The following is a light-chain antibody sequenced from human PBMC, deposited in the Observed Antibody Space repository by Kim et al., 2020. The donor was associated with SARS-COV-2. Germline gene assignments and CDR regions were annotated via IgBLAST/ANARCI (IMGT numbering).Light chain of an antibody. V-gene: IGKV3-15*01. Sequence: VVTQSPATLSVSPGERATVSCRASESISINLAWYQHKTGQPPRLLFSGASSRATGVPARFSASGSGTEFTLTITTVQSDDFATYYCVQYNHWPPYTFGQGTKLEI. J-gene: IGKJ2*01. CDR3: VQYNHWPPYT. CDR1: ESISIN. CDR2: GAS.